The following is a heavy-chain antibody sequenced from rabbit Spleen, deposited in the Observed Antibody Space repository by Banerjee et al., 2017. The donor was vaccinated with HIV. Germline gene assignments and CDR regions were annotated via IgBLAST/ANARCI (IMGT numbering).Heavy chain of an antibody. CDR3: ARNRDSGYSGYANGMDL. CDR1: GFSFSSSDY. CDR2: IAGSSSGFT. D-gene: IGHD1-1*01. Sequence: QEQLVESGGDLVKPGASLTLTCTASGFSFSSSDYMCWVRQAPGKGLEWISCIAGSSSGFTYSATWAKGRFTISKTSSTTVTLQMTSLTVADTATYFCARNRDSGYSGYANGMDLWVPGTLVTVS. J-gene: IGHJ6*01. V-gene: IGHV1S45*01.